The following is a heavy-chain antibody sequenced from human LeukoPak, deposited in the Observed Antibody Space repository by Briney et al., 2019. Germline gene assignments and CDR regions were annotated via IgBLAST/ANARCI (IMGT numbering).Heavy chain of an antibody. CDR3: GRSGPKQYSYGR. CDR1: GGTFSSYA. V-gene: IGHV1-69*05. CDR2: IIPIFGTA. D-gene: IGHD5-18*01. J-gene: IGHJ4*02. Sequence: SVKVSCKASGGTFSSYAISWVRQAPGQGLEWMGGIIPIFGTANYAQKFQGRVTITTEESTSTAYMELSSLRSEDTAVYYCGRSGPKQYSYGRWGQGTLVTVSS.